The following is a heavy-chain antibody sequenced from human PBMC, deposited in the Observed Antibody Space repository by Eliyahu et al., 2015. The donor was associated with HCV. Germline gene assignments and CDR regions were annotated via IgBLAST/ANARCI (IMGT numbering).Heavy chain of an antibody. V-gene: IGHV4-39*07. CDR3: ARDNPFISPSGLHENNWYDP. Sequence: QLQLQESGPGQVKPSETLSLTCTVXGVSISTYGYXWGWVRQPPGKGLEWIASVSYKGDTAISPSLKSRVTISIDSAKNEFSLKVVFVTAADTALYYCARDNPFISPSGLHENNWYDPWGQGTLVAVSS. D-gene: IGHD3/OR15-3a*01. CDR2: VSYKGDT. CDR1: GVSISTYGYX. J-gene: IGHJ5*02.